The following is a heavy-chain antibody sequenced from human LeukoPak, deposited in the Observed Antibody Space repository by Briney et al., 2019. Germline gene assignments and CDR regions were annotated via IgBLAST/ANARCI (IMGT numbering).Heavy chain of an antibody. CDR1: GGSFSGYN. CDR3: AGGTGFDP. J-gene: IGHJ5*02. V-gene: IGHV4-34*01. CDR2: INDSGTT. D-gene: IGHD1-14*01. Sequence: PSETLSLTCAVHGGSFSGYNWNWIRQPPGKGLEWIGEINDSGTTSYNPSLKSRVTISLDMSKNQFSLKVRSVTAADTAVYYCAGGTGFDPWGQGPRVTVSP.